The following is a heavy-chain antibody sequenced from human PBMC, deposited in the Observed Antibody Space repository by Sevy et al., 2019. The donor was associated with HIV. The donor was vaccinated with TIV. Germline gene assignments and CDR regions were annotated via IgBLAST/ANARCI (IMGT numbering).Heavy chain of an antibody. D-gene: IGHD3-22*01. Sequence: GPVKVSCKISGYRLSELSMHWVRQAPGKGLEWMGRFDPEDGEIIYAQKFQGRVTVTEDTSTDTAYMELSRLRSEDTAVYYCATGREYYDENSGYFDYWGPGTLVTVSS. CDR1: GYRLSELS. CDR3: ATGREYYDENSGYFDY. CDR2: FDPEDGEI. J-gene: IGHJ4*02. V-gene: IGHV1-24*01.